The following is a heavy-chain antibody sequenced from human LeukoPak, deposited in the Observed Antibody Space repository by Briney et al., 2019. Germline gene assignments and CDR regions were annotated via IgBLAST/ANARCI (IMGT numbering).Heavy chain of an antibody. V-gene: IGHV1-46*01. CDR3: ATGIAVAGPLGAFDI. CDR2: INPSGGST. D-gene: IGHD6-19*01. CDR1: GYTFTSYY. Sequence: ASVKVSCKASGYTFTSYYMHWVRQAPGQGLEWMGMINPSGGSTSYAQKFQGRVTMTRDTSTSTVYMELSSLRSEDTAVYYCATGIAVAGPLGAFDIWGQGTMVTVSS. J-gene: IGHJ3*02.